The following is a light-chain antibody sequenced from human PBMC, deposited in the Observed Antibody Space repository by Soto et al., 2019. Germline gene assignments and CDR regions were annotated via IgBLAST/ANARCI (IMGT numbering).Light chain of an antibody. CDR3: VLSYGGTRVL. V-gene: IGLV7-46*01. Sequence: QAVVTQEPSVTVSPGGTVTLTCASTTGPVTSSHYPYWLQQRPGQAPTTRIYDTDNKNSWTPARFAGSILGGKAVLTLSGAQPEDEADYYCVLSYGGTRVLFGAGTKLTVL. CDR1: TGPVTSSHY. J-gene: IGLJ2*01. CDR2: DTD.